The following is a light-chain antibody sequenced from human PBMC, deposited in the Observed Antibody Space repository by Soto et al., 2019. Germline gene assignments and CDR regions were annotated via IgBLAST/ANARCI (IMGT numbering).Light chain of an antibody. CDR3: QQFDVLPPYT. CDR2: DAD. V-gene: IGKV1-33*01. Sequence: DIQLTQSPPSLSASEGDRVTITCQASHDIKNYLNWYQQKPGKAPKLLIYDADNLQTGVPSRFSGSGAGTGFTFTIGSLQPEDVATYFCQQFDVLPPYTFGQGTKVDIK. J-gene: IGKJ2*01. CDR1: HDIKNY.